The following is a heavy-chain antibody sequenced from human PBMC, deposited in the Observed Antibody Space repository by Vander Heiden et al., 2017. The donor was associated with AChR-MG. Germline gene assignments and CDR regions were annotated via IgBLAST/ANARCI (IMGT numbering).Heavy chain of an antibody. CDR2: ISGSGGST. Sequence: EVQLLESGGGLVQPGGSLRLSCAASGFTFSSYAMSWVRQAPGKGLEWVSAISGSGGSTYYADAVKGRFTISRDNSKNTLYLQMNSLRAEDTAVYYCAKGTGSTSWFDPWGQGTLVTVSS. J-gene: IGHJ5*02. V-gene: IGHV3-23*01. CDR3: AKGTGSTSWFDP. D-gene: IGHD3-9*01. CDR1: GFTFSSYA.